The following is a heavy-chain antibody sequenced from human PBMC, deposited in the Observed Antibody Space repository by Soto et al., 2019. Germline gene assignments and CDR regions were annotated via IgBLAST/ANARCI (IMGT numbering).Heavy chain of an antibody. V-gene: IGHV4-59*08. CDR1: GGSIRDYY. D-gene: IGHD3-22*01. CDR2: IYYTGTT. J-gene: IGHJ4*01. Sequence: SETLSLTCTVCGGSIRDYYWGWIRQSPGKGLEWIGYIYYTGTTKYNPSLKSRVTVSLDTSKKQFSLKLRSVTAADTAVYFCARLGGYYQAFDQWGQGALVTVSS. CDR3: ARLGGYYQAFDQ.